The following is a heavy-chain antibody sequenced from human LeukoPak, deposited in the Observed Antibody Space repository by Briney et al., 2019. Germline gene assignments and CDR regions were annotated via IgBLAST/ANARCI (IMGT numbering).Heavy chain of an antibody. CDR2: IKQNGEAN. Sequence: GGSLRLSCVVSGFTFKTYWTAWVRQAPGKGLEWLANIKQNGEANQYEDSVMGRFTISRDNAENSLFLQMDSLRAEDTAVYYCARENWGTLDYWGQGALVTVSS. CDR3: ARENWGTLDY. V-gene: IGHV3-7*01. D-gene: IGHD7-27*01. CDR1: GFTFKTYW. J-gene: IGHJ4*02.